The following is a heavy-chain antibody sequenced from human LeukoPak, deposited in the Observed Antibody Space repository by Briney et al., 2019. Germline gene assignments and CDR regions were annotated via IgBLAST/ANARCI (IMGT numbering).Heavy chain of an antibody. D-gene: IGHD2-2*02. Sequence: GASVKVSCKASGYTFTSYAMHWVRQAPGQRLEWMGWINAGNGNTKYSRKFQGRVTITRDTSASTAYMELSSLRSEDTAVYYCARGGSGCSSTSCYTRFDPWGQGTLVTVSS. CDR1: GYTFTSYA. V-gene: IGHV1-3*01. J-gene: IGHJ5*02. CDR3: ARGGSGCSSTSCYTRFDP. CDR2: INAGNGNT.